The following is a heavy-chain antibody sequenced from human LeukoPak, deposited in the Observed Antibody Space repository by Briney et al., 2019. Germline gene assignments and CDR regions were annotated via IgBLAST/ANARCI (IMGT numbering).Heavy chain of an antibody. Sequence: SETLSLTCAVYGGSFSGYYWSWIRQPPGKGLEWIGEINHSGSTNYNPSLKSRVTISVDTSKNQFSLKLSSVTAADTAVYYCARGYYDSGGYYPFDYWGQGTLVTVSS. CDR2: INHSGST. V-gene: IGHV4-34*01. CDR3: ARGYYDSGGYYPFDY. J-gene: IGHJ4*02. CDR1: GGSFSGYY. D-gene: IGHD3-22*01.